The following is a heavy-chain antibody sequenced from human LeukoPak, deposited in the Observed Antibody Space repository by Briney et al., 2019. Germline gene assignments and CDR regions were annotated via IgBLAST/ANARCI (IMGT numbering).Heavy chain of an antibody. Sequence: SGPALVKPTQTLTLTCTFSGFSLNTSGMRVSWIRQPPGKALEWLARIDWDDDKFYSTSLKTRLTISKDTSKNQVVLTMTNMDPVDAATYYCARMGYCSGGSCYSHYYYYMDAWGKGTTVTVSS. CDR1: GFSLNTSGMR. CDR3: ARMGYCSGGSCYSHYYYYMDA. CDR2: IDWDDDK. D-gene: IGHD2-15*01. J-gene: IGHJ6*03. V-gene: IGHV2-70*04.